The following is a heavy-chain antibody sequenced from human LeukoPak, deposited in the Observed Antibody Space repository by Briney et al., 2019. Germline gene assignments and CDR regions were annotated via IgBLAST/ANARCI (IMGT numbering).Heavy chain of an antibody. CDR3: ARDRLSGWYDWFDP. CDR1: GGSISSYY. D-gene: IGHD6-19*01. CDR2: IYTSGST. J-gene: IGHJ5*02. Sequence: TSETLSLTCTVSGGSISSYYWSWIRQPAGKGLEWIGRIYTSGSTNYNPSLKSRVTMSVDTSKNQFSLKLSSVTAADTAVYYCARDRLSGWYDWFDPWGQGTLVTVSS. V-gene: IGHV4-4*07.